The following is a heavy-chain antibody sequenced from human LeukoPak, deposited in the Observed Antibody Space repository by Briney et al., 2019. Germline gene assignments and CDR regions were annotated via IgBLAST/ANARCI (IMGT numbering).Heavy chain of an antibody. V-gene: IGHV4-39*01. CDR1: GGPISSSSYY. D-gene: IGHD5-18*01. CDR3: ARRGGYSYGFDY. CDR2: IYYSGST. J-gene: IGHJ4*02. Sequence: SETLSLTCTVSGGPISSSSYYWGWIRQPPGKGLEWIGSIYYSGSTYYNPSLKSRVTISVDTSKNQFSLKLSSVTAADTAEYYCARRGGYSYGFDYWGQGTLVTVSS.